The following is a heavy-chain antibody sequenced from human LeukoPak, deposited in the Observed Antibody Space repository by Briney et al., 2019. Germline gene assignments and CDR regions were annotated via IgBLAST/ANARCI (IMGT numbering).Heavy chain of an antibody. D-gene: IGHD3-16*01. CDR2: INWSGGRT. CDR3: ARDGGLYGMDV. CDR1: GFTFDDYG. Sequence: SGGSLRLSCAASGFTFDDYGMSWVRQAPGKGLEWVSGINWSGGRTGYADSVKGRLTISRDNAKNSLFLQMNSLRAEDTALYYCARDGGLYGMDVWGQGTTVTGSS. V-gene: IGHV3-20*04. J-gene: IGHJ6*02.